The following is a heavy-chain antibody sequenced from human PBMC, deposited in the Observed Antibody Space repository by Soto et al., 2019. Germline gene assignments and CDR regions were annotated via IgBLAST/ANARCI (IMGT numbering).Heavy chain of an antibody. J-gene: IGHJ4*02. CDR1: GGSISSNNW. CDR3: ARVMRSGTHFDY. D-gene: IGHD3-10*01. Sequence: QVQLQESGPGLVKPSGTLSLTCAVSGGSISSNNWWSWVRQPPGKGLEWIGEIYHSGNTNYNPSLKRRVTISVDKSKNQFSLKLSSVTAADTAVYYCARVMRSGTHFDYWGQGTLVTVSS. V-gene: IGHV4-4*02. CDR2: IYHSGNT.